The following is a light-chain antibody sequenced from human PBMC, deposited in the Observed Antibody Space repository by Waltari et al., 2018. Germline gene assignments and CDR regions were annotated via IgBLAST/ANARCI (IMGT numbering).Light chain of an antibody. V-gene: IGKV1-9*01. CDR1: QGISSY. CDR2: AAS. Sequence: DIQLTQSPSFLSASVGDRVTITCRASQGISSYLAWYQQKPGKAPKLLIYAASTLQSGVPSRFSVSGSGTEFTLTISSLQPEDFATYYCQQLNSYPPWTFGQGTKVEIK. J-gene: IGKJ1*01. CDR3: QQLNSYPPWT.